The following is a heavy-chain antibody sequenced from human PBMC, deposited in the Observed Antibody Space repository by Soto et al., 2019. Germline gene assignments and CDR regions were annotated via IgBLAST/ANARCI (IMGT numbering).Heavy chain of an antibody. CDR3: ASRGYRI. J-gene: IGHJ1*01. Sequence: TLSLTCSVSGGYISGSDYYWGWIRQSPGKGLEWIGSIYHTGETYYKSSLKSRVTISVDTSKNQFYLQLRSLTAAETAVYYCASRGYRIWGQGTQVTVSS. CDR2: IYHTGET. D-gene: IGHD3-16*02. CDR1: GGYISGSDYY. V-gene: IGHV4-39*01.